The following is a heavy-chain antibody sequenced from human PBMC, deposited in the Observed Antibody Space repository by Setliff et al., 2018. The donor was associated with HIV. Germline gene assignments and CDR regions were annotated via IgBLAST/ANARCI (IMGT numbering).Heavy chain of an antibody. CDR1: GYTLTKFS. CDR2: FDPEEGIT. V-gene: IGHV1-24*01. CDR3: ATDSRHDYSDNSPISTFGFDI. Sequence: ASVKVSCKVSGYTLTKFSMHWVRQAPGIGLEWMGSFDPEEGITIYAQKFQGRVTMTEDTSADTAYMKLSSLRSEDTAVYYCATDSRHDYSDNSPISTFGFDIWGQGTMVTVS. D-gene: IGHD4-4*01. J-gene: IGHJ3*02.